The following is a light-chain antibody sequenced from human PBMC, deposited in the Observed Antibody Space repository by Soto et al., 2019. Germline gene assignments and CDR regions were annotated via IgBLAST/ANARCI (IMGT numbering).Light chain of an antibody. J-gene: IGLJ1*01. Sequence: QSALTQPASVSGSPGQSITISCTGTSSDVGGYSYVSWYQQHPGKAPKLMIYDVSNRPFGVSNRFSGSKSGNTASLTISGLQAEDEADYNCSSYTSSSTQVFGTGTKLTVL. CDR2: DVS. V-gene: IGLV2-14*03. CDR1: SSDVGGYSY. CDR3: SSYTSSSTQV.